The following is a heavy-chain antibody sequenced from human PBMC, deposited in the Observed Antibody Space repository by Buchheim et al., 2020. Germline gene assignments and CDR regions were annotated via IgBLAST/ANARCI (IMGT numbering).Heavy chain of an antibody. Sequence: QVQLQESGPGLVKPSGTLSLTCAVSGGSITSSHWWTWVRQPPGKGLEWIGEIYHTGSTNYRPSLASRVTILLDRPKNQFSPTLRSVTAADTGFYYCARDPSSSATFDSWGQGTL. J-gene: IGHJ5*01. CDR2: IYHTGST. V-gene: IGHV4-4*02. CDR3: ARDPSSSATFDS. CDR1: GGSITSSHW. D-gene: IGHD2-2*01.